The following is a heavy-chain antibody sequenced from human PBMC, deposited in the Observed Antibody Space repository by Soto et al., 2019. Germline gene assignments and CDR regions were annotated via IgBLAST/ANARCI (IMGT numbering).Heavy chain of an antibody. D-gene: IGHD3-9*01. CDR2: IYYSGST. CDR1: GDSMSSSNYH. V-gene: IGHV4-39*01. CDR3: ARHAIDDILTGYHDINWFDP. Sequence: SETLSLTCTVSGDSMSSSNYHWGWIRQPPGKGLEWIGSIYYSGSTYYNPSLKSRVTISVDTSKNQFSLKLSSVTAADTAVYYCARHAIDDILTGYHDINWFDPWGQGTLVTVSS. J-gene: IGHJ5*02.